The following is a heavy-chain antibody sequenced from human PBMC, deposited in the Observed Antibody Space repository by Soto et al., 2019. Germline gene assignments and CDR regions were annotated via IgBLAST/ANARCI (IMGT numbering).Heavy chain of an antibody. CDR1: GGSFSGYY. CDR3: ARGHSAGYCTNGVCYLN. CDR2: INHSGST. V-gene: IGHV4-34*01. D-gene: IGHD2-8*01. J-gene: IGHJ4*02. Sequence: SETLSLTCAVYGGSFSGYYWSWIRQPPGKGLEWIGEINHSGSTNYNPSLKSRVTISVDTSKNQFSLKLSSVTAADTAVYYCARGHSAGYCTNGVCYLNWGQGTLVTVSS.